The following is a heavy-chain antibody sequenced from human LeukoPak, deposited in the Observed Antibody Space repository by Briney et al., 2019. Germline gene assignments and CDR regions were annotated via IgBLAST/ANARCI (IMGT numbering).Heavy chain of an antibody. CDR2: ISAYNGNT. J-gene: IGHJ6*02. CDR1: GYTFTSYG. V-gene: IGHV1-18*01. D-gene: IGHD1-1*01. CDR3: ARERDTWLWTGTKYGMDV. Sequence: GASVKVSCKASGYTFTSYGISWVRQAPGQGLEWMGWISAYNGNTNYAQKFQGRVTMTRDTSISTAYKELSRLRSDDTAVYYCARERDTWLWTGTKYGMDVWGQGTTVTVSS.